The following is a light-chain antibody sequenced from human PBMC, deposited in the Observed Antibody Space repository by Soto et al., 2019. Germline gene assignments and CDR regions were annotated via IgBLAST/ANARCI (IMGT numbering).Light chain of an antibody. CDR1: QSISTW. CDR2: KAS. Sequence: DIQMTQSPSTLSASVGDRVTITCRASQSISTWLAWYQQKPGKAPKLLIYKASSLESGVPSRFSGSGSGTEFTLTISSLQPDDFATYYCQQYKSVSLLNVGGGTKVDSK. CDR3: QQYKSVSLLN. J-gene: IGKJ4*01. V-gene: IGKV1-5*03.